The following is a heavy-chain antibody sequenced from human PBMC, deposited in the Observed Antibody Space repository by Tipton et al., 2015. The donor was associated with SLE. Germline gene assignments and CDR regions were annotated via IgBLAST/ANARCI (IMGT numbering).Heavy chain of an antibody. D-gene: IGHD3-16*01. CDR3: ARGRGGEFLDY. CDR2: ICYDGSNK. V-gene: IGHV3-33*01. Sequence: SLRLSCAASGFTFSTSAMHWVRQAPGKGREWVAVICYDGSNKFYADSVKGRFTIPRDNSKNTMSLQRNSLRVEDTAVYFCARGRGGEFLDYWGQGTLVTVSS. J-gene: IGHJ4*02. CDR1: GFTFSTSA.